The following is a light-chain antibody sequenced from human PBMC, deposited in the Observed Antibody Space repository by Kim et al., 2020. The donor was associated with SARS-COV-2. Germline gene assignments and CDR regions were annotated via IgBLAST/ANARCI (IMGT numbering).Light chain of an antibody. J-gene: IGKJ2*01. Sequence: SLSPGERATLPCRASQSVSSYLAWYQQKPGQAPRLLIYDASNRATGIPARFSGSGSGTDFTLTISSLEPEDFAVYYCQQRSNWSYTFGQGTKLEIK. CDR1: QSVSSY. V-gene: IGKV3-11*01. CDR3: QQRSNWSYT. CDR2: DAS.